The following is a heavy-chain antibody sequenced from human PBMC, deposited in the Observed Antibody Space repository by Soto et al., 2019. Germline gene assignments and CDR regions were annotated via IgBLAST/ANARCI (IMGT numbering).Heavy chain of an antibody. CDR2: SSKDGRGK. D-gene: IGHD3-3*01. CDR3: VRSRSGAGADSFGY. V-gene: IGHV3-30*04. CDR1: GFMFSRYA. Sequence: QVQLVESGGRVVQSGGSLRLSCAAYGFMFSRYAIHWVRQAPGKGLEWVAVSSKDGRGKYYIDSVRGRFTISRDKSKNAVYLEMNNMRDADTAVFYCVRSRSGAGADSFGYWGQGTLVTVPS. J-gene: IGHJ4*02.